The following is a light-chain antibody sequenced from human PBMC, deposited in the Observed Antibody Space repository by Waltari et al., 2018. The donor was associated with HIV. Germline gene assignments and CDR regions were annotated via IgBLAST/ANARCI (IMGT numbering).Light chain of an antibody. CDR1: TPRTYS. Sequence: SSVLTQDPAVSVALRQKLRTTCQGETPRTYSASSYQQKPGQAPLLVIYGKNNRPAGIPDRFSGSSSGNIASLTITGAQAEDEADYYCNSRDTSGLRLVVFGGGTKLTVL. V-gene: IGLV3-19*01. CDR2: GKN. J-gene: IGLJ2*01. CDR3: NSRDTSGLRLVV.